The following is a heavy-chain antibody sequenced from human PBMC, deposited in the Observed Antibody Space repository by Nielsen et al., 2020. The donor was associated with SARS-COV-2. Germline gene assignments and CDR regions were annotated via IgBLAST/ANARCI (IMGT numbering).Heavy chain of an antibody. J-gene: IGHJ4*02. CDR2: INHSGST. V-gene: IGHV4-4*02. CDR3: ARGEERGSGTVYSDY. CDR1: GGSISSSNW. Sequence: SETLSLTCAVSGGSISSSNWWSWVRQPPGKGLEWIGEINHSGSTNYNPSLKSRVTMSVDKSKNQFSLNLISVTAADTAVYYCARGEERGSGTVYSDYWGQGALVTVSS. D-gene: IGHD6-25*01.